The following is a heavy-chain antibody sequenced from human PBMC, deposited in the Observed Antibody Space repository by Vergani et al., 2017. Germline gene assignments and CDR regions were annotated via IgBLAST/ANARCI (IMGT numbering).Heavy chain of an antibody. CDR2: IYHSGST. CDR3: ARDASSSSREWYFDL. D-gene: IGHD6-6*01. J-gene: IGHJ2*01. V-gene: IGHV4-4*02. Sequence: QVQLQESGPGLVKPSGTLSLTCAVSGGSISSSNWWSWVRQPPGKGLEWIGEIYHSGSTNYNPSLKSRGTISVDKSKNQFSLKLSSVTAAYTAVYYCARDASSSSREWYFDLWGRGTLVTVSS. CDR1: GGSISSSNW.